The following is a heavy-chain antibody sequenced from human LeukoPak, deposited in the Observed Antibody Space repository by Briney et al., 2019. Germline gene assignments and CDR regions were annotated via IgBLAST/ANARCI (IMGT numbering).Heavy chain of an antibody. J-gene: IGHJ6*03. D-gene: IGHD3-10*01. Sequence: PGGSLRLSCAASGFAFSSYAIHWVRQAPGKGLEWVAVISYDGSNKYYADSVKGRFTISRDNSKNTLYLQMNSLRADDTAVYYCARVKSSGFGEFIISGYYYYMDVWGKGTTVTISS. CDR1: GFAFSSYA. V-gene: IGHV3-30*04. CDR2: ISYDGSNK. CDR3: ARVKSSGFGEFIISGYYYYMDV.